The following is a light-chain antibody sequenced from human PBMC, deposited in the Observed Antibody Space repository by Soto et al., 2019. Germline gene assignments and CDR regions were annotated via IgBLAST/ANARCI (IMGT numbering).Light chain of an antibody. Sequence: IVLTQSPGTLSLSPGERATLSCRASQSVSGTYLAWYQQKPGQAPRLLIYDVSSRATGISDRFSGSGSGADFTLTISRLEPEDFAVYYCQQYGTSPQTFGQGTRLEIK. CDR1: QSVSGTY. CDR2: DVS. CDR3: QQYGTSPQT. J-gene: IGKJ5*01. V-gene: IGKV3-20*01.